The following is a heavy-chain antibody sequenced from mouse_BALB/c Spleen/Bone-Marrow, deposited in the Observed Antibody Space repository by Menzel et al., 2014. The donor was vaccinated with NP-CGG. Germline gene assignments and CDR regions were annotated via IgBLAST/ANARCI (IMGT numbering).Heavy chain of an antibody. J-gene: IGHJ1*01. Sequence: VQLVESGAELVKPGASVKLSCKASGYTFTSYYMYWVKQRPGQGLEWIGEINPSNGGTNFNEKFKSKATLTVDKSSSKAYMQLSSLTSEDSAVYYCTRSYYGNYFDVWGAGTSVTVSS. D-gene: IGHD2-1*01. CDR3: TRSYYGNYFDV. CDR2: INPSNGGT. CDR1: GYTFTSYY. V-gene: IGHV1S81*02.